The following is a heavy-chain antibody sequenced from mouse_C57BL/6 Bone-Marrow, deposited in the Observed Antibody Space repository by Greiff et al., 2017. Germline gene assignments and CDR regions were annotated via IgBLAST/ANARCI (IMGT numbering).Heavy chain of an antibody. D-gene: IGHD3-3*01. CDR3: ARSGEGPLFDY. CDR1: GYTFTNYW. J-gene: IGHJ2*01. V-gene: IGHV1-63*01. Sequence: QVHVKQSGAELVRPGTSVKMSCKASGYTFTNYWIGWAKQRPGHGLEWIGDIYPGGGYTNYNEKFKGKATLTADKSSSPAYMQFSSLTSEDSAIYYCARSGEGPLFDYWGQGTTLTVSS. CDR2: IYPGGGYT.